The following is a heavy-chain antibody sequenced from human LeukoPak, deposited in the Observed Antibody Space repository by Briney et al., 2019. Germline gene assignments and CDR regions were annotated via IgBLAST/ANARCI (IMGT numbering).Heavy chain of an antibody. D-gene: IGHD3-16*01. CDR1: GGSISSSSYY. CDR2: IYYSGST. Sequence: MASETLSLTCTVSGGSISSSSYYWGWIRQPPGKGLEWIGSIYYSGSTYYNPSLKSRVTISVDTSKNQFSLKLSSVTAADTAVYYCAREIPHYALGRGAFDIWGQGTMVTVSS. CDR3: AREIPHYALGRGAFDI. V-gene: IGHV4-39*07. J-gene: IGHJ3*02.